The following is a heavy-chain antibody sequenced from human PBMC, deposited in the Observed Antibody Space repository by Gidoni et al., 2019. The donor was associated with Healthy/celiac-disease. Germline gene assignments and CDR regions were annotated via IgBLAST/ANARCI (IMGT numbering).Heavy chain of an antibody. D-gene: IGHD6-13*01. CDR2: IRYDGSNK. V-gene: IGHV3-30*02. J-gene: IGHJ4*02. CDR1: AFTSSSYG. CDR3: AKDRNGIAAAGKELLY. Sequence: QVQLVESGGGVVQPGWSLRLPRAASAFTSSSYGMHWVRQAPGKGLEWVAFIRYDGSNKDYADSVEGRFTISRDNSKNTLYLQMNSLRAEDTAVYYCAKDRNGIAAAGKELLYWGQGTLVTVSS.